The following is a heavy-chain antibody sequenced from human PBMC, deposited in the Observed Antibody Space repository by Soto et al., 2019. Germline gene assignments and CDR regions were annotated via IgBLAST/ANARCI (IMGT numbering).Heavy chain of an antibody. Sequence: QMEQSGAEVRKPGSSVKVSCKPSGGSLTSYPMAWVRQGPGQGFEWMGGIIPIHGTTEYAQKFQGRVTITADESTNRATLELTGLTSEDTAVYYCARGWGLVSWGQGTLVTVSS. CDR3: ARGWGLVS. J-gene: IGHJ4*02. D-gene: IGHD3-16*01. V-gene: IGHV1-69*01. CDR1: GGSLTSYP. CDR2: IIPIHGTT.